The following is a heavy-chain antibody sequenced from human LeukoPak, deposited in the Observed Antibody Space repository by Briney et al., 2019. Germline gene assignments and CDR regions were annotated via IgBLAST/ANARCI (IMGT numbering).Heavy chain of an antibody. CDR2: ISSSSSYI. Sequence: PGGSLRLSCAASGFTFSSYSMNWVRQAPGKGLEWVSSISSSSSYIYYADSVKGRFTISRDNAKNSLYLQMNSLRAEDTALYYCAKSINSGCSAVIDYWGQGTLVTVSS. CDR3: AKSINSGCSAVIDY. CDR1: GFTFSSYS. J-gene: IGHJ4*02. V-gene: IGHV3-21*04. D-gene: IGHD6-19*01.